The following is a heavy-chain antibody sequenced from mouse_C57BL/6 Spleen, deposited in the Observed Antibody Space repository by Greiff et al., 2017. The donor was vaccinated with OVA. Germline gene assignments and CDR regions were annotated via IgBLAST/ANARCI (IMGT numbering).Heavy chain of an antibody. V-gene: IGHV1-80*01. D-gene: IGHD1-1*01. CDR2: IYPGDGDT. J-gene: IGHJ4*01. Sequence: QVQLQQSGAELVKPGASVKISCKASGYAFSSYWLNWVKQRPGKGLEWIGQIYPGDGDTNYNGKFKGKATLTADTSSSTAYMQLSSLTSEDSAVYCCARSHYYGSFYAMDYWGQGTSVTVSS. CDR3: ARSHYYGSFYAMDY. CDR1: GYAFSSYW.